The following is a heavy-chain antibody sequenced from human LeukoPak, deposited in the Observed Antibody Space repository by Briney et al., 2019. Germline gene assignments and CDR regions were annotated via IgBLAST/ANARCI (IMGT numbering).Heavy chain of an antibody. CDR1: GGSFSGYY. J-gene: IGHJ4*02. D-gene: IGHD5-18*01. V-gene: IGHV4-34*01. CDR2: INHSGST. Sequence: PSETLSLTCAVYGGSFSGYYWSWIRQPPGKGLEWIGEINHSGSTNYNPSLKSQVTISVDTSKNQFSLKLSSVTAADTAVYYCARGPQGTWIQLWKFDYWGQGTLVTVSS. CDR3: ARGPQGTWIQLWKFDY.